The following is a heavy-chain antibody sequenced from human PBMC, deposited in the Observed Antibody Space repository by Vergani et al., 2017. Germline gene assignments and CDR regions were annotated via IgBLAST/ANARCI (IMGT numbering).Heavy chain of an antibody. CDR2: IRYDGSNK. J-gene: IGHJ4*02. D-gene: IGHD3-22*01. Sequence: QVQLVESGGGVVQPGGSLRLSCAASGFTFSSYGMHWVRQAPGKGLEWVAFIRYDGSNKYYADSVKGRFTISRDNSKNTLYLQMNSLRAEYTAVYYCARGGDSSGYYQRVFDYWGQGTLVTVSS. CDR3: ARGGDSSGYYQRVFDY. CDR1: GFTFSSYG. V-gene: IGHV3-30*02.